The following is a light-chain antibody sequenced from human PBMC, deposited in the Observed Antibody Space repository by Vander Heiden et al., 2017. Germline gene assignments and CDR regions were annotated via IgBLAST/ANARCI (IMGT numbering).Light chain of an antibody. CDR3: SSYTGSNNLI. J-gene: IGLJ2*01. V-gene: IGLV2-8*01. Sequence: QSALTQPPSASGSPGQSVTISCTGTSNDVGGYNYVSWYQNPPGKAPKLRIYEVSRRPSGVPVRFSVSKSGNTASLTVSGLQAEDGADYYCSSYTGSNNLIFGGGTKLTVL. CDR1: SNDVGGYNY. CDR2: EVS.